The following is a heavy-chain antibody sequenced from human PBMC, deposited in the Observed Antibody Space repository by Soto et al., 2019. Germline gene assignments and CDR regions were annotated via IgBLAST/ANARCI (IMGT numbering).Heavy chain of an antibody. D-gene: IGHD3-16*01. V-gene: IGHV1-18*01. CDR3: ARGGYYDNVWGKLSHYGLDV. J-gene: IGHJ6*02. CDR1: GYTFIRYG. Sequence: QVQLVQSASEVMKPGASVKVSCKASGYTFIRYGITWVRQAPGQRLEWMGWISPYNDQTIYAQKLQGRVTMTADTSTRTVYTQLRSLKSDDTAVYYCARGGYYDNVWGKLSHYGLDVWGQGTSVTVSS. CDR2: ISPYNDQT.